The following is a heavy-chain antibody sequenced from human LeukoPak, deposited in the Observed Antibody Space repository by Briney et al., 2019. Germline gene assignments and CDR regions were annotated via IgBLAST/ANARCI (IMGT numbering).Heavy chain of an antibody. J-gene: IGHJ4*02. CDR1: GFTVSSNY. V-gene: IGHV3-53*01. CDR3: ATRSNYDSSGYSFDY. D-gene: IGHD3-22*01. CDR2: IYSGGST. Sequence: GSLRLSCAASGFTVSSNYMSWVRQAPGKGLEWVSVIYSGGSTYYADSVKGRFTISRDNSKNTLYLQMNSLRAEDTAVYYCATRSNYDSSGYSFDYWGQGTLVTVSS.